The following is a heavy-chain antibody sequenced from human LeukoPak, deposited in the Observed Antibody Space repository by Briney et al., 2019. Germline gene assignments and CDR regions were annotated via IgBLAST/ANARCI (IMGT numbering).Heavy chain of an antibody. D-gene: IGHD3-3*01. Sequence: SVKVSCKASGGTFSSYAISWVRQAPGQGLEWMGRIIPILGIANYAQKLQGRVTMTTDTSTSTAYMELRSLRSDDTAVYYCARDFDYDFWSGYYGEPKNWFDPWGQGTLVTVSS. V-gene: IGHV1-69*04. CDR2: IIPILGIA. CDR1: GGTFSSYA. J-gene: IGHJ5*02. CDR3: ARDFDYDFWSGYYGEPKNWFDP.